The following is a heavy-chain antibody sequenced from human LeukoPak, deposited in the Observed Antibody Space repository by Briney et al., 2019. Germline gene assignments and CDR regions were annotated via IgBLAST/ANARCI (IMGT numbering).Heavy chain of an antibody. CDR1: GGSISSCY. CDR2: IYYSGST. J-gene: IGHJ6*03. CDR3: ARVSSTPHYYYYYYMDV. D-gene: IGHD6-13*01. V-gene: IGHV4-59*01. Sequence: SETLSLTCTVSGGSISSCYWSWIRQPPGKGLEWIGYIYYSGSTNYNPSLKSRVTISVDTSKNQFSLKLSSVTAADTAVYYCARVSSTPHYYYYYYMDVWGKGTTVTVSS.